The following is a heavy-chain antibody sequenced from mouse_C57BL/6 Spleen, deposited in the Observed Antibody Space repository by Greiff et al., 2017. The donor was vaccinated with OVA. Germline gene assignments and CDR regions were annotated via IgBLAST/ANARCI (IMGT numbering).Heavy chain of an antibody. CDR3: ARNYCGSSLWDFDV. J-gene: IGHJ1*03. D-gene: IGHD1-1*01. Sequence: VQLQQSVAELVRPGASVKLSCTASGFTIKNTYMHWVKQRPEQGLEWIGRIDPANGSTKYAPKFQGKATITADTSSNTAYLQLSSLTSEDSAIYYGARNYCGSSLWDFDVWGTGTTVTVSS. V-gene: IGHV14-3*01. CDR2: IDPANGST. CDR1: GFTIKNTY.